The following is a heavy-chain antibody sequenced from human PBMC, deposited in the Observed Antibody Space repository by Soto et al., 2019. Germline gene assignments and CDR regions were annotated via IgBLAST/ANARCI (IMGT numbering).Heavy chain of an antibody. CDR3: ARVTPRLEYSSSPGAFDI. J-gene: IGHJ3*02. Sequence: SVKVSCKASGGTFSSYAISWVRQAPGQGLEWMGVIIPIFGTANYAQKFQGRVTITAYESQSTANMELSSLRSEDTAVYYCARVTPRLEYSSSPGAFDIWGQGTMVTVSS. CDR2: IIPIFGTA. V-gene: IGHV1-69*13. D-gene: IGHD6-6*01. CDR1: GGTFSSYA.